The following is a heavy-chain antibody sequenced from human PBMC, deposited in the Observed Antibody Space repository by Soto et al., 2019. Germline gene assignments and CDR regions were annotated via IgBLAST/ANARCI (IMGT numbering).Heavy chain of an antibody. D-gene: IGHD2-21*02. J-gene: IGHJ1*01. CDR3: ASHNCGGDCYSRYFQH. Sequence: SETLSLTSHVSGVYVRGYYWSWIRQPPGKGLEWIGYIYYSGSTNYNPSLKSRVTISVDTSKNQFSLKLTSVTAADTAMYFCASHNCGGDCYSRYFQHWGQGTLVTVSS. CDR2: IYYSGST. V-gene: IGHV4-59*02. CDR1: GVYVRGYY.